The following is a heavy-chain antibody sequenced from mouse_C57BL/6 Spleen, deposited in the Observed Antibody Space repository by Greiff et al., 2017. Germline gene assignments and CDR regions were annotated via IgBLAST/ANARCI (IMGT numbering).Heavy chain of an antibody. CDR3: ASTLYCSLDY. CDR1: GYTFTSYW. J-gene: IGHJ2*01. CDR2: IHPNSGST. D-gene: IGHD1-1*01. V-gene: IGHV1-64*01. Sequence: QVQLQQPGAELVKPGASVKLSCKASGYTFTSYWMHWVKQRPGQGLEWIGMIHPNSGSTNYNEKFKSKATLTVDKSASTAYMQLSSLTSEDSAVYYCASTLYCSLDYWGQGTTLTVSS.